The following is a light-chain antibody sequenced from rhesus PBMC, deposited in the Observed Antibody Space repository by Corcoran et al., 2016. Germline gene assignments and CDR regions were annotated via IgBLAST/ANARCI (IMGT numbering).Light chain of an antibody. CDR2: AAS. CDR1: QGISNA. J-gene: IGKJ2*01. V-gene: IGKV1-33*01. CDR3: QQRTTYPHN. Sequence: DIQMTQSPSSLSASVGDKVTITCRASQGISNALAWYQQKPGKALRLLIYAASSLQGGVPSRFSGIGYGTKCILTIRSLQPEYFAFYYFQQRTTYPHNFDQGTKVEIK.